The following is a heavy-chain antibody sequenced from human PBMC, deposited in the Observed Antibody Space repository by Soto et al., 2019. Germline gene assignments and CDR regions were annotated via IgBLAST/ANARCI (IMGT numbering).Heavy chain of an antibody. CDR3: AHAYGRRSLY. D-gene: IGHD3-10*01. J-gene: IGHJ4*02. CDR1: GFSLPTDRVG. CDR2: IYWDDTK. V-gene: IGHV2-5*02. Sequence: QITLKESGPTLVKPTQTLTLTCTFSGFSLPTDRVGVGWIRQPPGKALEWLAVIYWDDTKTYRPSLKSRLTITTDTSKNQVALTMTDMDPVDTATYYCAHAYGRRSLYWGQGTLVTVSS.